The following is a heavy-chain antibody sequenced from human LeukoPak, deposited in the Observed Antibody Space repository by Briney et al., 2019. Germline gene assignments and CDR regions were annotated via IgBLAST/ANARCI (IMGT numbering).Heavy chain of an antibody. Sequence: PSETLSLTCTVSGGSISSYYWSWIRQPPGKGLEWIGYIYYSGSTNYNPSLKGRVTISVDTSKNQFSLKLSSVTAADTAVYYCARMDTAMDHYYYYGMDVWGQGTTVTVSS. V-gene: IGHV4-59*01. CDR3: ARMDTAMDHYYYYGMDV. J-gene: IGHJ6*02. CDR1: GGSISSYY. D-gene: IGHD5-18*01. CDR2: IYYSGST.